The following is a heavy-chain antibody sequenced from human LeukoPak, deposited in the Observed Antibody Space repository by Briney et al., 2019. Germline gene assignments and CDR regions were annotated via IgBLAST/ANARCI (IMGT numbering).Heavy chain of an antibody. CDR3: ARRNAAMVPYFDY. J-gene: IGHJ4*02. Sequence: ASVKVSCKASGYTFTGCYMHWVRQAPGQGLEWMGRINPNSGGTNYAQKFQGRVTMTRDTSISTAYMELSRLRSDDTAVYYCARRNAAMVPYFDYWGQGTLVTVSS. CDR1: GYTFTGCY. V-gene: IGHV1-2*06. D-gene: IGHD5-18*01. CDR2: INPNSGGT.